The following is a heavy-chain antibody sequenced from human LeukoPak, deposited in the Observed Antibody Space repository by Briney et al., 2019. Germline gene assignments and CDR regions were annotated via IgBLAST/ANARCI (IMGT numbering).Heavy chain of an antibody. CDR2: IYYSGST. Sequence: SETLSLNCTVTGGSISSYYWSLIRQPPGKGLEWIGYIYYSGSTNYNPSLKSRVTISVDTSKNQFSLKLSSVTAADTAVYYCASGYGKFDYWGQGTLVTVSS. CDR1: GGSISSYY. D-gene: IGHD5-12*01. CDR3: ASGYGKFDY. J-gene: IGHJ4*02. V-gene: IGHV4-59*01.